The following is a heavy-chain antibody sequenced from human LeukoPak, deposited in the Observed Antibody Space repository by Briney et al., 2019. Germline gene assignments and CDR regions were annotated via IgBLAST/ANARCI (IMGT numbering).Heavy chain of an antibody. Sequence: PSETLSLTCTVSGGSISSHYWSWIRQPAGKGLEWIGRIHTSGSTNYNASLKSRLTMSVDTPKNQFSLNLTSVTAADTAVYYCAREYGSSRIFDYWGQGTLVTVSS. V-gene: IGHV4-4*07. CDR1: GGSISSHY. D-gene: IGHD6-13*01. J-gene: IGHJ4*02. CDR3: AREYGSSRIFDY. CDR2: IHTSGST.